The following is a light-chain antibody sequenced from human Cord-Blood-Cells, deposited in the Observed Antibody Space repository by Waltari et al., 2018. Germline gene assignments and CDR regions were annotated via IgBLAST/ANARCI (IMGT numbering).Light chain of an antibody. CDR2: EVS. CDR1: SSDVGCYNL. V-gene: IGLV2-23*02. CDR3: CSYAGSSTYV. Sequence: QSTLTQPASVSGSPGQSITISCTGTSSDVGCYNLVSWYQQHPGKAPKLMIYEVSKRPSGVSYRFSGSKSGNTASLTISGLQAEDEADYYCCSYAGSSTYVFGTVTKVTVL. J-gene: IGLJ1*01.